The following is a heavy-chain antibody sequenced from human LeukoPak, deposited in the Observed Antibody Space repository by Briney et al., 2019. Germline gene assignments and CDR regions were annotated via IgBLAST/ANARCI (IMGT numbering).Heavy chain of an antibody. CDR1: GYTFTSYD. J-gene: IGHJ5*02. V-gene: IGHV1-8*01. D-gene: IGHD2-2*01. CDR2: MNPNSGNT. Sequence: ASVKVSCKASGYTFTSYDINWVRQATGQGLEWMGWMNPNSGNTGYAQKFQGRVTMTRTTSISTAYMELSSLRSEDTAVYYCASLFCSSPSCSYNWFDPWGQGTLVTVSS. CDR3: ASLFCSSPSCSYNWFDP.